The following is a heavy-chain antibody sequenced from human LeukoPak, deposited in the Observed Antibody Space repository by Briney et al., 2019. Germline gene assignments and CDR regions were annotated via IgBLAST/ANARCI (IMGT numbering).Heavy chain of an antibody. J-gene: IGHJ4*02. Sequence: GGSLRLSCAASGFTFSSYSMNWVRQAPGKGLEWVSSISSSSSYIYYADSVKGRFTISRDNAKNSLYLQMNSLRAEDTAVYYCARDPYRFGELSQIDYWGQGTLVTVSS. D-gene: IGHD3-10*01. CDR2: ISSSSSYI. CDR3: ARDPYRFGELSQIDY. V-gene: IGHV3-21*01. CDR1: GFTFSSYS.